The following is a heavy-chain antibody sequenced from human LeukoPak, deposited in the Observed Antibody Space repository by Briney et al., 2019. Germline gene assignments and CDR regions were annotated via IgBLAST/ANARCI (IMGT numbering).Heavy chain of an antibody. Sequence: SETLSLTCAVYGGSFSGYYWSWIRQPPGKGLEWIGEINHSGSTNYNPSLKSRVTISVDTSKNQFSLKLSSVTAADTAVYYCARRLTWYYYYYMDVWGKGTTVTVSS. CDR1: GGSFSGYY. CDR2: INHSGST. CDR3: ARRLTWYYYYYMDV. J-gene: IGHJ6*03. V-gene: IGHV4-34*01. D-gene: IGHD3-9*01.